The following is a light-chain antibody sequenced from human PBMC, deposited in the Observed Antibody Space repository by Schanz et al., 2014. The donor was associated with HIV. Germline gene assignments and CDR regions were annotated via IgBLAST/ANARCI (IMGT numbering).Light chain of an antibody. CDR1: SSDVGGYNY. Sequence: QSALTQPASVSGSPGQSITISCTGTSSDVGGYNYVSWYQQRPGKAPKLMIYDVTKRPSGVPDRFSGSKSGNTASLTISGLQAEDEADYYCCSYAGSSTFEVFGGGTKLTVL. CDR3: CSYAGSSTFEV. CDR2: DVT. J-gene: IGLJ3*02. V-gene: IGLV2-11*01.